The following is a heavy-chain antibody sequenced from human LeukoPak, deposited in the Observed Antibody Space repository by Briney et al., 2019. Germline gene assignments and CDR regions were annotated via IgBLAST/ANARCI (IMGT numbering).Heavy chain of an antibody. Sequence: PSETLSLTCTVSGGSISSSSYYWGWIRQAPGKGLEWIGSIYYSGSTFYNPSLKSRVTISVDTSKNQFSLKLSSVTAAGTAVYYCARDRKDSSSWPVYYYGMDVWGQGTTVTVSS. J-gene: IGHJ6*02. CDR1: GGSISSSSYY. D-gene: IGHD6-13*01. CDR3: ARDRKDSSSWPVYYYGMDV. V-gene: IGHV4-39*07. CDR2: IYYSGST.